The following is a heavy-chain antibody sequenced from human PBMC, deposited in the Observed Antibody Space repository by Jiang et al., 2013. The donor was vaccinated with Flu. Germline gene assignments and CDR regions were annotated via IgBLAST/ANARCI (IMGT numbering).Heavy chain of an antibody. V-gene: IGHV4-61*01. CDR3: ARDRGSVLSLFDI. D-gene: IGHD3-16*01. CDR1: GYSISSGNYY. Sequence: LLKPSETLSLICTVSGYSISSGNYYWSWIRQSPGKGLEWIGYISYSGSANYNPSLKSRVTISVDTSKNQFSLKLSSVTAADTAVYYCARDRGSVLSLFDIWGQGTMVTVSS. CDR2: ISYSGSA. J-gene: IGHJ3*02.